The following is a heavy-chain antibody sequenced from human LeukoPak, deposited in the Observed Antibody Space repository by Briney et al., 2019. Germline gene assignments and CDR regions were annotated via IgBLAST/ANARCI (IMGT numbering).Heavy chain of an antibody. V-gene: IGHV3-48*03. CDR2: ISSRGSTI. D-gene: IGHD3-10*02. Sequence: GGSLRLSCAASGFTFSSYEMNWVRQAPGKGLEGVSYISSRGSTIYYADSVKGRFTISRDNAKNSLYLQMNSLRAEDTAVYYCAELGITMIGGVWGKGTTVTISS. CDR1: GFTFSSYE. CDR3: AELGITMIGGV. J-gene: IGHJ6*04.